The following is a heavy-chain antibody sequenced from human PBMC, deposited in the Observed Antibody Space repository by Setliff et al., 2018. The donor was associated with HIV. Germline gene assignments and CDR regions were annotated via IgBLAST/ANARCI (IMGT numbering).Heavy chain of an antibody. J-gene: IGHJ6*03. Sequence: ASVKVSCKASGYTFTNYAMNWLRQAPGQGLEWMGWIDTNTGNPTYAQGFTGRFVFSLDTSVSTAYLQISSLKAEDTAVYYCARVAGTYYYYMDVWGKGTTVTVSS. CDR1: GYTFTNYA. CDR2: IDTNTGNP. V-gene: IGHV7-4-1*02. D-gene: IGHD6-19*01. CDR3: ARVAGTYYYYMDV.